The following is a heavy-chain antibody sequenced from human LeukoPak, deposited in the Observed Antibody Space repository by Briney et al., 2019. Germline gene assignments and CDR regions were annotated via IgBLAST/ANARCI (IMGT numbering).Heavy chain of an antibody. CDR2: MNPNSGNT. J-gene: IGHJ3*02. CDR1: GYTFTSYD. V-gene: IGHV1-8*01. CDR3: ARIPSSSSWYLYVAFDI. Sequence: ASVKVSCKASGYTFTSYDINWVRQATGQGLEWMGWMNPNSGNTGYAQKFQGRVTMTRNTSISTAYMELSSLRSEDTAVYYCARIPSSSSWYLYVAFDIWGQGTMVTVSS. D-gene: IGHD6-13*01.